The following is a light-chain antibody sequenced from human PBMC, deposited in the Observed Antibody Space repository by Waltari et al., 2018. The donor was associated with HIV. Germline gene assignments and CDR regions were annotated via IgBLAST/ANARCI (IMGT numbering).Light chain of an antibody. Sequence: IQLTQSPSFLSASVGDRVRITCRATLGVGSYLAWYQKKPGKAPKLLIYAVSVLQSGVPSRFSGSGSVTEFTLTITGLQPEDLATYYCQQLKTYPVTFGEGTKVDSK. J-gene: IGKJ4*01. CDR1: LGVGSY. CDR2: AVS. V-gene: IGKV1-9*01. CDR3: QQLKTYPVT.